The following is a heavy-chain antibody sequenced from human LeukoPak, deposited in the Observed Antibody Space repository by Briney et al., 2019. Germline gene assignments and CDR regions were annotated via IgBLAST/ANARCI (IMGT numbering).Heavy chain of an antibody. CDR2: INPNRGGT. D-gene: IGHD3-22*01. CDR3: ARKTRDYYDSSGHHLTWFEL. CDR1: GYTFTGYY. V-gene: IGHV1-2*02. J-gene: IGHJ5*02. Sequence: ASVKVSCKASGYTFTGYYMHWVRQAPGQGLEWMGWINPNRGGTNYAQKFQSRVTITTDTSISTAYMELSRLRSDNTAVYHRARKTRDYYDSSGHHLTWFELWGQGTLVTVSS.